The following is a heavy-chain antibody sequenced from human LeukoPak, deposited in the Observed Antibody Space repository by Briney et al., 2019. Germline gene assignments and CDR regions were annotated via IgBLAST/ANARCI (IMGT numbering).Heavy chain of an antibody. V-gene: IGHV3-9*03. D-gene: IGHD3-3*01. CDR3: TKGLLRSEEDAFDI. CDR1: GFTFDDYA. CDR2: ISWNSGSI. J-gene: IGHJ3*02. Sequence: PGGSLRLSCAASGFTFDDYAMHWVRQAPGKGLEWVSGISWNSGSIGYADSVKGRFTISGDNAKNSLYLQMNSLRAEDMALYYCTKGLLRSEEDAFDIWGQGTMVTVSS.